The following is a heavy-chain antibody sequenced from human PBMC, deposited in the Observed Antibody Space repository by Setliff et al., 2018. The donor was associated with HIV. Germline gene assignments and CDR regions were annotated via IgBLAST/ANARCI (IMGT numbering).Heavy chain of an antibody. CDR3: ARAGDSRAYYSLDS. CDR1: GFSISNGYY. J-gene: IGHJ4*02. Sequence: SETLSLTCAVPGFSISNGYYWGWIRQPPGKGLEWIGSIHHSGSTYYNPSLKSRITMSVDTFKKQFSLKLTSVTAADTATYYCARAGDSRAYYSLDSWGQGTLVTVSS. V-gene: IGHV4-38-2*01. D-gene: IGHD3-22*01. CDR2: IHHSGST.